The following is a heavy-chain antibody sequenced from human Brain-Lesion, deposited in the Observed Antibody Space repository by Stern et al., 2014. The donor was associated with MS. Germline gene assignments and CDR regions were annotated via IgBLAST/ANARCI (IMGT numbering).Heavy chain of an antibody. V-gene: IGHV1-2*04. CDR3: ARGYPFFDN. D-gene: IGHD2-15*01. Sequence: VQLVESGDEVKKPGASVKVSCTASGYTFTGFFLHWVRQAPGQGLEWVGWINPNTGVTKSAQKFQGWVTLTRDTSINTVYMELNRLKSDDTAVFYCARGYPFFDNWGQGTLVTVSS. CDR1: GYTFTGFF. J-gene: IGHJ4*02. CDR2: INPNTGVT.